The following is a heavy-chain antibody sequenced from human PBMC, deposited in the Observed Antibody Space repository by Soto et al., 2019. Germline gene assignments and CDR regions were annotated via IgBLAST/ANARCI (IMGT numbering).Heavy chain of an antibody. V-gene: IGHV3-9*01. D-gene: IGHD4-17*01. CDR1: GFTFDDYA. J-gene: IGHJ3*02. CDR3: AKDISDYGDYSYAFDI. CDR2: ISWNSGSI. Sequence: EVQLVESGGGLVQPGRSLRLSCAASGFTFDDYAMHWVRQAPGKGLEWVSGISWNSGSIGYADSVKGRFTISRDNAKNSLYLQMNSLRAEDTALYYCAKDISDYGDYSYAFDIWGQGTMVTVSS.